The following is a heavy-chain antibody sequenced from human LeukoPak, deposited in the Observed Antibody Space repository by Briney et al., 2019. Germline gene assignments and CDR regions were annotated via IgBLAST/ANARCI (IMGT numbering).Heavy chain of an antibody. Sequence: SETLSLTCAVDGGSFSGYYWSWIRQPPGKGLEWIGEINHSGSTNYNPSLKSRVTISVDTSKNQFALKLSSVTAADTAVYYCARVLRPRYKIDPWGQGTLVTVSS. D-gene: IGHD1-14*01. CDR2: INHSGST. V-gene: IGHV4-34*01. CDR1: GGSFSGYY. CDR3: ARVLRPRYKIDP. J-gene: IGHJ5*02.